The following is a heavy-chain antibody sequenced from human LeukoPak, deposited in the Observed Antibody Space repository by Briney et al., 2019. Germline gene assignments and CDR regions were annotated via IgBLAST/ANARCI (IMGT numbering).Heavy chain of an antibody. D-gene: IGHD5-18*01. J-gene: IGHJ4*02. V-gene: IGHV4-38-2*02. CDR2: IYHSGST. Sequence: SETLSLTCTVSGYSISSGYYWGWIRHPPGKGLEWIGSIYHSGSTYYNPSLKSRVTISVDTSKNQFSLKLSSVTAADTAVYYCARAREGYSYGFWGQGTLVTVSS. CDR3: ARAREGYSYGF. CDR1: GYSISSGYY.